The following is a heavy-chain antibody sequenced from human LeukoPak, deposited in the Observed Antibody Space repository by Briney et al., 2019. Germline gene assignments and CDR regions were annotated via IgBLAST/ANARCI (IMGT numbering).Heavy chain of an antibody. Sequence: ASVKVSCKASGYTFTSYGISWVRQAPGQGLVWMGWISAYNGNTNYAQKLQGRVTMTTDTSTSTAYMELRSLRSDDTAVYYCARTGPSYGINWFDPWGQGTLVTVSS. CDR2: ISAYNGNT. V-gene: IGHV1-18*01. CDR3: ARTGPSYGINWFDP. J-gene: IGHJ5*02. D-gene: IGHD4-17*01. CDR1: GYTFTSYG.